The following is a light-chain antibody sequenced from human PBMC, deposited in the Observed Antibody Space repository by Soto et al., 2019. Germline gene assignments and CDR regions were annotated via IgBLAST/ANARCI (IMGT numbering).Light chain of an antibody. CDR1: SSNIGAGYD. Sequence: QSVLTQPPSVSGAPGQRVTISCTGSSSNIGAGYDVNWYQQHPGTAPKVLIYGNSNRPSGVPDRFSGSKSGTSASLAITGLQAEYEADYYCQSYDSGLSGSVFGGGTKLTVL. J-gene: IGLJ2*01. CDR3: QSYDSGLSGSV. V-gene: IGLV1-40*01. CDR2: GNS.